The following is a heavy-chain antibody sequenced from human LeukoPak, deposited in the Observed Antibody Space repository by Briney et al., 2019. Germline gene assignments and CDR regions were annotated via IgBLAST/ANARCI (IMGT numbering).Heavy chain of an antibody. CDR1: GFAFRSYG. J-gene: IGHJ4*02. V-gene: IGHV3-7*01. CDR3: ARGSYSGWYDY. D-gene: IGHD6-19*01. Sequence: GGSLRLSCAASGFAFRSYGMTWVRQVPGKGLEWVANIKQDGSEKYYVDSVKGRFTISRDNAKNSLYLQMNSLRAEDTAVYYCARGSYSGWYDYWGQGTLVTVSS. CDR2: IKQDGSEK.